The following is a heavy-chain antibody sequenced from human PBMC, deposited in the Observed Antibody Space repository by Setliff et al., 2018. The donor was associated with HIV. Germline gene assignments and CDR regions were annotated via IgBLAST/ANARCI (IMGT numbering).Heavy chain of an antibody. J-gene: IGHJ5*02. CDR2: IYTSGST. CDR1: GGSISNSY. V-gene: IGHV4-59*01. D-gene: IGHD3-16*01. Sequence: SETLSLTCTVSGGSISNSYWTWIRQPPGKGLEWIGYIYTSGSTNYNPSLKSRVTISVDTSKNQFSLKLSSVTAADTAVYYCARKGNVGGWFDPWGQGTLVTVSS. CDR3: ARKGNVGGWFDP.